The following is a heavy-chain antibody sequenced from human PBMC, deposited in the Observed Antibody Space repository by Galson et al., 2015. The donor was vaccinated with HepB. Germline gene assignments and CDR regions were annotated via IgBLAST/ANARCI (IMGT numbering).Heavy chain of an antibody. Sequence: SLRLSCAASGFTFSSYSMNWVRQAPGKGLEWVSSISSSSSYIYYADSVKGRFTISRDNAKNSLYLQMNSLRAEDTAVYYCARAYDFWSGYYTGTLYYYYYMDVWGKGTTVTVSS. J-gene: IGHJ6*03. V-gene: IGHV3-21*01. D-gene: IGHD3-3*01. CDR3: ARAYDFWSGYYTGTLYYYYYMDV. CDR1: GFTFSSYS. CDR2: ISSSSSYI.